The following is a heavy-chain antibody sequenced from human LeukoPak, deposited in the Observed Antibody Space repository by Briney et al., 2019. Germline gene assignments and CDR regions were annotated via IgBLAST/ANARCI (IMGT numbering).Heavy chain of an antibody. CDR1: GYTFTGYY. D-gene: IGHD6-13*01. CDR2: INPNSGGT. Sequence: ASVKVSCTASGYTFTGYYLHWVRQAPGQGLEWMGWINPNSGGTNSEQKFQGRVTMTRDTSISTAYMELSRLRSDDTAVYYCARDGGIAAAGRNAFDIWGQGTMVTVSS. V-gene: IGHV1-2*02. J-gene: IGHJ3*02. CDR3: ARDGGIAAAGRNAFDI.